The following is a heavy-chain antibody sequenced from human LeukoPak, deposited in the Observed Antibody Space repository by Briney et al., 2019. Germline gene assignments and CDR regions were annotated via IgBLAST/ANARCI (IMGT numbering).Heavy chain of an antibody. D-gene: IGHD3-22*01. Sequence: GASVKVSCKASGYTFTSYGISWVRQAPGQGLEWMGWINPNSGGTNYAQKFQGRVTMTRDTSISTAYMELSRLRSDDTAVYYCARGGVNYYDSSGYYYVAGYWGQGTLVTVSS. V-gene: IGHV1-2*02. CDR3: ARGGVNYYDSSGYYYVAGY. CDR2: INPNSGGT. J-gene: IGHJ4*02. CDR1: GYTFTSYG.